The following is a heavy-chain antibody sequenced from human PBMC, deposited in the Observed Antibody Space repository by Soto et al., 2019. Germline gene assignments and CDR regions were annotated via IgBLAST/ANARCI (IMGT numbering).Heavy chain of an antibody. CDR1: GYTFTGYY. CDR3: ARDHSNPQYHWTAQDAFDI. V-gene: IGHV1-2*02. Sequence: ASVKVSCKASGYTFTGYYMHWVRQAPGQGLEWMGWINPNSGGTNYAQKFQGRVTMTRDTSTSTAYMELRSLRSDDTAVYYCARDHSNPQYHWTAQDAFDIWGQGTMVTVSS. J-gene: IGHJ3*02. CDR2: INPNSGGT. D-gene: IGHD1-20*01.